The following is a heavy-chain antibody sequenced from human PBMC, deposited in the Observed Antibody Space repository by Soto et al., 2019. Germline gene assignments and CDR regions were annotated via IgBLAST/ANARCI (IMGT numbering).Heavy chain of an antibody. CDR3: ARDGHVYVDDAFDI. J-gene: IGHJ3*02. V-gene: IGHV3-30-3*01. CDR2: ISYDGSNK. D-gene: IGHD1-20*01. Sequence: QVQLVESGGGVVQPGRSLRLSCAASGFTFSNYAIHWVHQAPGKGLEWVAVISYDGSNKYYADSVKGRFTISRDNSKNTLYLQMNSLRAEDTAVYYCARDGHVYVDDAFDIWGQGTMVTVSS. CDR1: GFTFSNYA.